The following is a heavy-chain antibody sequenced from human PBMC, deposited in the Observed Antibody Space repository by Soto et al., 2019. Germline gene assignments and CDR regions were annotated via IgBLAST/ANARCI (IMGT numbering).Heavy chain of an antibody. CDR2: IHYSVST. CDR1: GGSISSGGYY. CDR3: ARGPGARGRGTRPFDP. J-gene: IGHJ5*02. V-gene: IGHV4-31*03. Sequence: HVQLQESGPGLVKPSQTMSLTCTVSGGSISSGGYYWSWLRQHPGKGLEWIGYIHYSVSTYYNPSLKGRVTISVDTSKNLFSLELSSVTAADTAVYYCARGPGARGRGTRPFDPWGQGTLVTVSS. D-gene: IGHD3-16*01.